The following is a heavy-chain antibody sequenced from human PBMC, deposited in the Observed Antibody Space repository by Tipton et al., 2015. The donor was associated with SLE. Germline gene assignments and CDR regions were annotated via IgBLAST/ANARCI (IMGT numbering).Heavy chain of an antibody. J-gene: IGHJ6*02. CDR2: IYYSGST. CDR3: ARQGQQLVRPYYYGMDV. CDR1: GGSISSYY. V-gene: IGHV4-59*08. Sequence: TLSLTCTVSGGSISSYYWSWIRQPPGKGLEWIGNIYYSGSTNYSPSLKSRVTISVDTSKNQFSLKLSSVTAADTAVYYCARQGQQLVRPYYYGMDVWGQGTTVTVSS. D-gene: IGHD6-13*01.